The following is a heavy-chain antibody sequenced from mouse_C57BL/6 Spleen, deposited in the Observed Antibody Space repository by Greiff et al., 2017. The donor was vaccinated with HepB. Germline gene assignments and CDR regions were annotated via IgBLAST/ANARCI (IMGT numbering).Heavy chain of an antibody. V-gene: IGHV1-53*01. CDR2: INPSNGGT. J-gene: IGHJ4*01. Sequence: QVQLQQSGTELVKPGASVKLSCKASGYTFTSYLMHWVKQRPGQGLEWIGNINPSNGGTNYNEKFKSKATLTVDKSSSTAYMQLSSLTSEDSAVYYCARCDYAYYYAMDYWGQGTSVTVSS. D-gene: IGHD2-4*01. CDR3: ARCDYAYYYAMDY. CDR1: GYTFTSYL.